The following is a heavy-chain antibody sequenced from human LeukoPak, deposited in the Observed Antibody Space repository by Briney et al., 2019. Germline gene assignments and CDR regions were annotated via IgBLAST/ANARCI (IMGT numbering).Heavy chain of an antibody. CDR1: GGTFSSYA. Sequence: SVKVSCKASGGTFSSYAISWVRQAPGQGLEWMGGIIPIFGTANYAQKFQGRVTITADESTSTAYMELSSLRSEDTAVYYCARFSITMVRGVSISYFDYWGQGTLVTVSS. CDR3: ARFSITMVRGVSISYFDY. V-gene: IGHV1-69*13. J-gene: IGHJ4*02. D-gene: IGHD3-10*01. CDR2: IIPIFGTA.